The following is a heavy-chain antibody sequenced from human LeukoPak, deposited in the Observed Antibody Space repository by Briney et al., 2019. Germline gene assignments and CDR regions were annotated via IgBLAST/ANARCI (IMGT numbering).Heavy chain of an antibody. V-gene: IGHV1-69*05. Sequence: PGSSVTVSCKASGGTFSTYAISWVRQAPGQGLEWMGGIIPLFGTANYAQKFRDRVTITTDESTSTVYMDLTRLTSEDTAIYYCTKGGDYWGQGTLVTVSS. J-gene: IGHJ4*02. D-gene: IGHD3-16*01. CDR1: GGTFSTYA. CDR2: IIPLFGTA. CDR3: TKGGDY.